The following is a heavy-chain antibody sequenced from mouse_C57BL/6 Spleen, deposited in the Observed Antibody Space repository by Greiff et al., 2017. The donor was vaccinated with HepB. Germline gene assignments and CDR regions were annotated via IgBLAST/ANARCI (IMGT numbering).Heavy chain of an antibody. D-gene: IGHD1-1*01. CDR3: ARLSITTVEGWYFDV. J-gene: IGHJ1*03. V-gene: IGHV5-6*02. CDR1: GFTFSSYG. Sequence: DVMLVESGGDLVKPGGSLKLSCAASGFTFSSYGMSWVRQTPDKRLEWVATISSGGSYTYYPDSVKGRFTISRDNAKNTLYLQMSSLKSEDTAMYYWARLSITTVEGWYFDVWGTGTTVTVSS. CDR2: ISSGGSYT.